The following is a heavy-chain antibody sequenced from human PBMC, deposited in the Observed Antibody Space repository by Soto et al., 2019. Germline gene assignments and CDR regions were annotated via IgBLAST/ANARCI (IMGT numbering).Heavy chain of an antibody. CDR1: GFNFSSYS. V-gene: IGHV3-23*01. D-gene: IGHD1-1*01. Sequence: EVQLLESGGGLVQPGGSLRLSCAVSGFNFSSYSMSWVRQAPGKGLEWVSVISISGGDTYYSDSVKGRFTISRDNSKRTLYLQMNSLRAEDTAVYYCASSLRTGNLLWGQGTLVTVSS. CDR2: ISISGGDT. J-gene: IGHJ4*02. CDR3: ASSLRTGNLL.